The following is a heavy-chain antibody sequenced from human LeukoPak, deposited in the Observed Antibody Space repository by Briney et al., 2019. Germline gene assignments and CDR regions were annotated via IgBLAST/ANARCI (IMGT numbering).Heavy chain of an antibody. CDR3: AKAGYSFGLDS. Sequence: GGSLRLSCAASGFTFSSYGMHWVRQAPGKGLEWVAVISYDGSNKYYADSVKGRFTISRDNSKNTLYLQMNSLRAEDTALYYCAKAGYSFGLDSWGQGTLVTVSS. CDR2: ISYDGSNK. CDR1: GFTFSSYG. V-gene: IGHV3-30*18. D-gene: IGHD5-18*01. J-gene: IGHJ4*02.